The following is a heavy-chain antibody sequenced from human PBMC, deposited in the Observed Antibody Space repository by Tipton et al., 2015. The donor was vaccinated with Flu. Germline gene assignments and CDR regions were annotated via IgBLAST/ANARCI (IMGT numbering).Heavy chain of an antibody. CDR3: ASQTYGGYDYEFDY. V-gene: IGHV4-59*01. J-gene: IGHJ4*02. CDR2: IYYSGST. D-gene: IGHD5-12*01. Sequence: GLVKPSETLSLTCTVSGGSISSYYWSWIRQPPGKGLEWIGYIYYSGSTNYNPSLKSRVTISVDTSKNQFSLKLSPVTAADTAVYYCASQTYGGYDYEFDYWGQGTLVTVSS. CDR1: GGSISSYY.